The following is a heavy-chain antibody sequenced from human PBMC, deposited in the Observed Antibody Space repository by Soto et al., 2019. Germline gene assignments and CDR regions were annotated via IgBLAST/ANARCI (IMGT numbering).Heavy chain of an antibody. CDR3: AKDRLGGGLDY. V-gene: IGHV3-23*01. CDR1: GFIFSNYA. D-gene: IGHD3-16*01. CDR2: VTSRGDTI. Sequence: EVQLLQSGGGLVQPGGSLRLSCAASGFIFSNYAMNWVRQAPGKGLEWVSIVTSRGDTIYYADSVKGRFTISRDNSKNTLYLQVNSLTAEDTAVYYCAKDRLGGGLDYWGQGTLVSVSS. J-gene: IGHJ4*02.